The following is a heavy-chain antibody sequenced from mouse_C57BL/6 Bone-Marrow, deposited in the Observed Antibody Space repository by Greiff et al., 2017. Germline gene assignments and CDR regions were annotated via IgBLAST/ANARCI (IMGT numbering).Heavy chain of an antibody. CDR1: GYTFTSYW. V-gene: IGHV1-69*01. Sequence: QVQLQQPGAELVMPGASVKLSCKASGYTFTSYWMHWVKQRPGQGLEWIGEIDPSDSYTNYNQKFKGESTLTVDKSSSTAYMQLSSLTSEDSAVYYCARVDSSGYFAYWGQGTLVTVSA. CDR3: ARVDSSGYFAY. J-gene: IGHJ3*01. CDR2: IDPSDSYT. D-gene: IGHD3-2*02.